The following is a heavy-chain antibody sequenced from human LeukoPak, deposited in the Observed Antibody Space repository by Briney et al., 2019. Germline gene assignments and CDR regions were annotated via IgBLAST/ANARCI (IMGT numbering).Heavy chain of an antibody. CDR2: IGAYNGNT. J-gene: IGHJ5*02. CDR1: GYTFTSYG. Sequence: ASVKVSCKASGYTFTSYGISWVRQAPGQGLEWMGWIGAYNGNTNYAQKLQGRVTMTTDTSTSTAYMELRSLRSDDTAVYYCARAGTMFWSGYLSDYRWFDPWAREPWSPSPQ. D-gene: IGHD3-3*01. CDR3: ARAGTMFWSGYLSDYRWFDP. V-gene: IGHV1-18*01.